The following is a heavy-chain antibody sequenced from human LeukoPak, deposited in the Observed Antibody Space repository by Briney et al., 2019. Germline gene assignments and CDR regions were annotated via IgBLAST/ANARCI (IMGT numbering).Heavy chain of an antibody. CDR1: GFTFSSYG. V-gene: IGHV3-23*01. D-gene: IGHD1-26*01. CDR2: ISGSGGST. Sequence: GGTLRLSCAASGFTFSSYGMSWVRQAPGKGLEWVSAISGSGGSTYYADSVKGRFTISRDNAKNSLYLQMNSLRAEDTAVYYCAREGGELQDPCYWGQGTLVTVSS. CDR3: AREGGELQDPCY. J-gene: IGHJ4*02.